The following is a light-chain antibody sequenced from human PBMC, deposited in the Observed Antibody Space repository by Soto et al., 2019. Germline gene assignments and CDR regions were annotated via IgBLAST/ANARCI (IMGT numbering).Light chain of an antibody. CDR2: AAS. J-gene: IGKJ2*01. V-gene: IGKV1-39*01. CDR1: QSISSY. Sequence: DIQMTQSPSSLSASVGDRVTITCRASQSISSYLNWYQQKPGEAPKLLIYAASSLQSGVPSRSSGSGSGTDFTLTISSLQPEDFATYYCQQSYSTPYTFGQGTKVDIK. CDR3: QQSYSTPYT.